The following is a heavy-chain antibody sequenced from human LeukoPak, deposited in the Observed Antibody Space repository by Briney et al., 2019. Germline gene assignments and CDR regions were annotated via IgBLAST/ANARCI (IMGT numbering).Heavy chain of an antibody. V-gene: IGHV3-30*04. CDR2: ISYDGSNK. J-gene: IGHJ4*02. Sequence: PGGSLRLSCAASGFTFSSYAMHWVRQAPGKGLEWVAVISYDGSNKYYADSVKGRFTISRDNSKNTLYLQMNSLRAEDTAVYYCASSALDDSSGYYGWGQGTLVTVSS. CDR1: GFTFSSYA. CDR3: ASSALDDSSGYYG. D-gene: IGHD3-22*01.